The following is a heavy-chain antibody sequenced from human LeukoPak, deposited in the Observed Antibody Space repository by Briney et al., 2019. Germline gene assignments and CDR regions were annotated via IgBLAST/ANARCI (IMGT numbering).Heavy chain of an antibody. Sequence: GGSLRLSCAASGFTFSSYAMSWVRQAPGKGLEWVSAISGSGGSTYYADSVKGRFTIPRDNSKNTLYLQMNSLRAEDTAVYYCAILAVAGTFYDYWGQGTLVTVSS. D-gene: IGHD6-19*01. CDR3: AILAVAGTFYDY. J-gene: IGHJ4*02. CDR1: GFTFSSYA. V-gene: IGHV3-23*01. CDR2: ISGSGGST.